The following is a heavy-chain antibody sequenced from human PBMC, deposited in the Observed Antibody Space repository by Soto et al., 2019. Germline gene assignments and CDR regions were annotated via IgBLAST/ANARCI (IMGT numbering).Heavy chain of an antibody. CDR2: IYYSGST. Sequence: PSETLSLTCTVSGGSISSYYWSWIRQPPGKGLEWIGYIYYSGSTNYNPSLKSRVTISVDTSKNQFSLKLSSVTAADTAVYYCARRGEGDSKQFDYWGQGPLVTGSS. CDR1: GGSISSYY. D-gene: IGHD2-21*02. CDR3: ARRGEGDSKQFDY. V-gene: IGHV4-59*01. J-gene: IGHJ4*02.